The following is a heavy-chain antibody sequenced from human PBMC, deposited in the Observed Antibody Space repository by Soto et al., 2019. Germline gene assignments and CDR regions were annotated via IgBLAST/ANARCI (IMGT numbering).Heavy chain of an antibody. D-gene: IGHD3-10*01. Sequence: SETLSLTCAVYGGSFSGYYWSWIRQPPGRGLEWIGEINHSGSTNYNPSLKSRVTISVDTSKNQFSLKLSSVTAADTAVYYCARDRQAYYGSGSHRLYYYYGMDVWGQGTTVTVSS. CDR2: INHSGST. CDR3: ARDRQAYYGSGSHRLYYYYGMDV. CDR1: GGSFSGYY. V-gene: IGHV4-34*01. J-gene: IGHJ6*02.